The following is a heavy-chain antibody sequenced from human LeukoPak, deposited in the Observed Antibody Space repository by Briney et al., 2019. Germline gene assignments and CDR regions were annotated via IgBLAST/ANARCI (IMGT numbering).Heavy chain of an antibody. CDR1: GFTFSSYW. D-gene: IGHD3-22*01. V-gene: IGHV3-74*01. CDR2: INGDGSST. Sequence: GGSLRLSCAASGFTFSSYWMHWIRQAPGKGLVWVSRINGDGSSTSYADSVKGRFTISRDNAKNTLYLQMNSLRAEDTAVYYCARLDDSSGYSFDYWGQGTLVTVSS. J-gene: IGHJ4*02. CDR3: ARLDDSSGYSFDY.